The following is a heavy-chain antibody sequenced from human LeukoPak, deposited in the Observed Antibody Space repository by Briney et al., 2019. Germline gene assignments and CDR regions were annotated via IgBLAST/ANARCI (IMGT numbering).Heavy chain of an antibody. D-gene: IGHD2-15*01. Sequence: GASVKVSCKASGYTFTSYYMHWVRQAPGQGLEWMGWINPHSGDTKYAQKFQGRVTMTRDTSITTFYMEVSRLKSDDTAVYYCARDNEEGSTYHDPAPYNWFDPWGQGTPISVSS. CDR2: INPHSGDT. CDR1: GYTFTSYY. J-gene: IGHJ5*02. CDR3: ARDNEEGSTYHDPAPYNWFDP. V-gene: IGHV1-2*02.